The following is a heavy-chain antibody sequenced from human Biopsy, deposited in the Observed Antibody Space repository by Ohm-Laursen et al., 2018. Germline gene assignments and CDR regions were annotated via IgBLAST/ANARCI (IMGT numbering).Heavy chain of an antibody. CDR3: AKIHCSGGSCYPNAFDM. V-gene: IGHV3-9*01. J-gene: IGHJ3*02. CDR1: GFIFDDYA. D-gene: IGHD2-15*01. Sequence: SLRLSCAASGFIFDDYAMHWVRQAPGKGLEWVSGISWNSVGIGYADSVKGRFTISRDNAKNFLYLVMNNLRPEDTALYYCAKIHCSGGSCYPNAFDMWGHGTRVTVS. CDR2: ISWNSVGI.